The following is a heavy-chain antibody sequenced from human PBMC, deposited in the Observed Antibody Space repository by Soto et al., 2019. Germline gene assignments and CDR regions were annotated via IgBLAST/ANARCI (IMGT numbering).Heavy chain of an antibody. D-gene: IGHD3-3*01. J-gene: IGHJ6*02. CDR2: IYYSGST. V-gene: IGHV4-39*01. CDR3: ARRGDFWSTWGNYYYGMDV. Sequence: KPSETLSLTCTVSGGSISSSSYYWGWIRQPPGKGLEWIGSIYYSGSTYYNPSLKSRVTISVDTSKNQFSLKLSSVTAADTAVYYCARRGDFWSTWGNYYYGMDVWGQGTTVTVSS. CDR1: GGSISSSSYY.